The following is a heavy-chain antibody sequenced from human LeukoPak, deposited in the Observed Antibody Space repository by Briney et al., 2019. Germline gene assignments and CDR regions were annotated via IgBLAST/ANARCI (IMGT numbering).Heavy chain of an antibody. CDR2: IYYSGST. V-gene: IGHV4-59*12. Sequence: SETLSLTCTVSGGSISSYYWSWIRQPPGKGLEWIGYIYYSGSTNYNPSLKSRVTISVDTSKNQFSLKLSSVTAADTAVYYCARGTGGYCSSTSCYFDYYGMDVWGQGTTVTVSS. J-gene: IGHJ6*02. D-gene: IGHD2-2*03. CDR1: GGSISSYY. CDR3: ARGTGGYCSSTSCYFDYYGMDV.